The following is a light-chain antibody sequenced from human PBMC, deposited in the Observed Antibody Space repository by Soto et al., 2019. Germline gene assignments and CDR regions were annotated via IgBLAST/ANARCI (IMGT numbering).Light chain of an antibody. CDR1: QSIGPW. CDR2: AAS. J-gene: IGKJ1*01. CDR3: LQDHNHPWK. Sequence: DVQMTQSPSTLSAPLGDRIAITCRASQSIGPWLAWYQQKPGKAPKRLIYAASSLQSGVPSRFSGSGSGTEFTLTISSLQPEDFATYYCLQDHNHPWKFGQGNTVDIK. V-gene: IGKV1-5*01.